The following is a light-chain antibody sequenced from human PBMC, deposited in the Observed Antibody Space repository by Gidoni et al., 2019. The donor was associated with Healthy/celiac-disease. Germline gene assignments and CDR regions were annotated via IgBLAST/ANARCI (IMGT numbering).Light chain of an antibody. CDR3: QQRYCTPPWT. Sequence: DIQMTQSPSSLSASVGDRVTITCRASQRISSYLNWYQQKPGKAPKLLIYAASSLQRGVPSRFSGSGSGTDFTLTIISLQPEDFATYYCQQRYCTPPWTFGQGTQVEIK. CDR2: AAS. CDR1: QRISSY. V-gene: IGKV1-39*01. J-gene: IGKJ1*01.